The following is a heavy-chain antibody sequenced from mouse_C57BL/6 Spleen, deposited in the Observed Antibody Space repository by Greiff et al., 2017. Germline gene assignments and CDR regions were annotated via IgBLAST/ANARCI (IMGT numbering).Heavy chain of an antibody. D-gene: IGHD2-3*01. CDR1: GYTFTDYE. V-gene: IGHV1-15*01. CDR2: IDPETGGT. J-gene: IGHJ3*01. CDR3: TRVEDGYYPY. Sequence: QVHVKQSGAELVRPGASVTLSCKASGYTFTDYEMHWVKQTPVHGLEWIGAIDPETGGTAYNQKFKGKAILTADKSSSTAYMELRSLTSEDSAVYYCTRVEDGYYPYWGQGTLVTVSA.